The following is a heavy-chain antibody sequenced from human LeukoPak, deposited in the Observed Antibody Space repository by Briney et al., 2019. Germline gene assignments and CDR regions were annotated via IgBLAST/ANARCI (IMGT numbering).Heavy chain of an antibody. CDR2: INPNSGGT. V-gene: IGHV1-2*02. CDR3: ARDLYPTVALYCSGGSCYGAELRGGPFDI. J-gene: IGHJ3*02. Sequence: ASVKVSCKASGYTFTGYYMHWVRQAPGQGLEWMGWINPNSGGTNYAQKFQGRVTMTRDTSISTAYMELSRLRSDDTAVYYCARDLYPTVALYCSGGSCYGAELRGGPFDIWGQGTMVTASS. D-gene: IGHD2-15*01. CDR1: GYTFTGYY.